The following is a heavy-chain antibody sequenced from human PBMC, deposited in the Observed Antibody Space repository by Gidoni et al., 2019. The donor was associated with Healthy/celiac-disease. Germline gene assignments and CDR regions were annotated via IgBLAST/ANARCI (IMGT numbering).Heavy chain of an antibody. CDR1: GGSISSSSYY. V-gene: IGHV4-39*01. CDR2: IYYSGST. J-gene: IGHJ5*02. D-gene: IGHD6-19*01. CDR3: ARLLAVAGTYNWFDP. Sequence: QLQLQESGPGLVKPSETLSLTCTVSGGSISSSSYYWGWIRQPPGKGLEWIGSIYYSGSTYYNPSLKSRVTISVDTSKNQFSLKLSSVTAADTAVYYCARLLAVAGTYNWFDPWGQGTLVTVSS.